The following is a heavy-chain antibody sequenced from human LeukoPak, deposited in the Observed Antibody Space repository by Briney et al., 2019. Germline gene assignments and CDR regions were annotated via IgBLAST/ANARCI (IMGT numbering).Heavy chain of an antibody. J-gene: IGHJ4*02. CDR3: ARDYDSSGYYYGYFDY. CDR1: GFTFSSYS. V-gene: IGHV3-21*01. CDR2: ISSSSSYI. Sequence: GGSLRLSCAASGFTFSSYSMNWVRQAPGKGLEWVSSISSSSSYIYYADSVKGRFTISRDNAKNSLYLQMNSLRAEDTAVYYCARDYDSSGYYYGYFDYWGQGTLVTVSS. D-gene: IGHD3-22*01.